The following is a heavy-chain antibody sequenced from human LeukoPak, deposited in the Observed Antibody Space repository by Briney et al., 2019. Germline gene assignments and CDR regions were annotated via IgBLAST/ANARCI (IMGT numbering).Heavy chain of an antibody. J-gene: IGHJ4*02. Sequence: GGSLRLSCAASGFTFSSYSMNWVRQAPGKGLEWVSSISSSSSYIYYADSVKGRFTISRDNAKNSLYLQMNSLRAEDTAVYYCARDPRYCTNGVCYTDYFDYWGQGTLVTVSS. CDR3: ARDPRYCTNGVCYTDYFDY. CDR1: GFTFSSYS. D-gene: IGHD2-8*01. CDR2: ISSSSSYI. V-gene: IGHV3-21*01.